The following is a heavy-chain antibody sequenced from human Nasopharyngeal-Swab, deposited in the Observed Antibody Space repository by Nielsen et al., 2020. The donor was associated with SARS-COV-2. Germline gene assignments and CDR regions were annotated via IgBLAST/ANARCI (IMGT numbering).Heavy chain of an antibody. J-gene: IGHJ2*01. V-gene: IGHV4-59*01. CDR2: MYYSGSI. CDR1: GDSIISYY. Sequence: SETLSLTCSVSGDSIISYYWSWIRQPPGKGLEWIGYMYYSGSISHNPSLKSRVTISVDTSKNQISLKLTSVTAADTAVYYCARPGGSGDPYWYFDLWGRGTLVTVSS. D-gene: IGHD3-16*01. CDR3: ARPGGSGDPYWYFDL.